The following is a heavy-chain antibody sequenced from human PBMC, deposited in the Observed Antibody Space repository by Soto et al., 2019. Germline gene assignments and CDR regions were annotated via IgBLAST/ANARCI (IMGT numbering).Heavy chain of an antibody. V-gene: IGHV3-9*01. J-gene: IGHJ4*02. CDR2: ISWNSGSI. Sequence: GGSLRLSCAASGFTFDDYAMHWVRQAPGKGLEWVSGISWNSGSIGYADSVKGRFTISRDNAKNSLYLQMNSLRAEDTALYYCAKSVSSSWYEVGADYWGQGTLVTVSS. CDR1: GFTFDDYA. CDR3: AKSVSSSWYEVGADY. D-gene: IGHD6-13*01.